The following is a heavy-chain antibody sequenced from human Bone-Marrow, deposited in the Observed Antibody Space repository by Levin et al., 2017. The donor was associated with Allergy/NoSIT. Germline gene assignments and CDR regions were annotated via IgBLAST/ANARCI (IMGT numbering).Heavy chain of an antibody. CDR3: ARGINSAFDI. Sequence: SQTLSLTCAISGDSVSRNGVAWNWIRQSPSRGLEWLGRTYYRSKWYNDYAVSVKSRITINLDTSKSQFSLLLNSVTPEDTAIYYCARGINSAFDIWGQGTMVTVSP. D-gene: IGHD3-10*01. V-gene: IGHV6-1*01. J-gene: IGHJ3*02. CDR1: GDSVSRNGVA. CDR2: TYYRSKWYN.